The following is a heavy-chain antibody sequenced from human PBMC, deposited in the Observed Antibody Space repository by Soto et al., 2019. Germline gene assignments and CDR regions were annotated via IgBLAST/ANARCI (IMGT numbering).Heavy chain of an antibody. CDR1: GFTFNNYA. CDR2: ISYDEGNK. CDR3: ARGVDAGYSSRWRVFDP. V-gene: IGHV3-30*09. J-gene: IGHJ5*02. D-gene: IGHD6-13*01. Sequence: GSLRLSCAASGFTFNNYAMHLVRHAPGQGLGWVAVISYDEGNKYYADSVQGRFVISRDNSKNTLYLPMNSLRAADTAAYFCARGVDAGYSSRWRVFDPWGQGNLVTVSS.